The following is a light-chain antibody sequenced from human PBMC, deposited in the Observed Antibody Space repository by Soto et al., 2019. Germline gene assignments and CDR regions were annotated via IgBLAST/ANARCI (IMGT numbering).Light chain of an antibody. J-gene: IGLJ1*01. CDR2: EGS. CDR3: CSYACSSTFG. V-gene: IGLV2-23*01. Sequence: QSALTQPASVSGSPGQSITISCTGTSSDVGSYHLVSWYQHHPGKATKLMIYEGSKRPSGVSNRFSGSKSGNTASLTISGLQAEDEADYYCCSYACSSTFGFGTGTKLTVL. CDR1: SSDVGSYHL.